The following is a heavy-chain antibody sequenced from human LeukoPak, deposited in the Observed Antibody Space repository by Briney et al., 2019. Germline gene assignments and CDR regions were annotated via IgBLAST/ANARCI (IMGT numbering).Heavy chain of an antibody. D-gene: IGHD1-26*01. CDR1: GGSFSGYY. CDR3: AKWEVGAPYGMDV. V-gene: IGHV4-34*01. J-gene: IGHJ6*02. Sequence: SETLSLTCAVYGGSFSGYYWSWIRQPPGKGLEWIGEINHSGSTNYNPSLKSRVTISVDTSKNQLSLKLRSVTAADTAVYYCAKWEVGAPYGMDVWGQGTTVTVSS. CDR2: INHSGST.